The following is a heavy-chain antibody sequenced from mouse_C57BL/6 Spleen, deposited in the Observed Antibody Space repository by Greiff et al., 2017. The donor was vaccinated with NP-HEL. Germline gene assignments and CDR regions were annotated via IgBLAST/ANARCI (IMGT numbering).Heavy chain of an antibody. CDR3: ARAPGPNWYFDV. D-gene: IGHD4-1*01. CDR2: INYDGGST. Sequence: EVMLVESEGGLVQPGSSMKLSCTASGFTFSDYYMAWVRQVPEKGLEWVANINYDGGSTYYLDSLKSRFIIPRDNAKNMLYLQMSSLKSEDTATYYGARAPGPNWYFDVWGTGTTVTVSS. CDR1: GFTFSDYY. J-gene: IGHJ1*03. V-gene: IGHV5-16*01.